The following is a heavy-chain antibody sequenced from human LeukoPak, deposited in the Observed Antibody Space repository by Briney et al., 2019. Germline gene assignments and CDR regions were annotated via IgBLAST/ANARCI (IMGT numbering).Heavy chain of an antibody. D-gene: IGHD3-22*01. V-gene: IGHV3-23*01. CDR2: ISGSGGST. J-gene: IGHJ4*02. Sequence: GGSLRLSCAASGFTFSSYAMSWVRQAPGKGLEWVSAISGSGGSTYYADSVKGRFTISRDNSKNTLYLQMNSLRAEDTAVYYCAKPTMIVVVPNYFDYWGQGTLVTVSS. CDR1: GFTFSSYA. CDR3: AKPTMIVVVPNYFDY.